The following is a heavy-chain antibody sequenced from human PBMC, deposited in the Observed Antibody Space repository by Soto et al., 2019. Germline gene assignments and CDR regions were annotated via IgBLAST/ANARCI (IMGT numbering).Heavy chain of an antibody. CDR3: AKGGGYCSIGSCRTDY. V-gene: IGHV3-30*18. CDR1: GFIFRSYG. J-gene: IGHJ4*02. CDR2: IAYDGADK. Sequence: VGSLRLSCAASGFIFRSYGMHWVRQAPGKGLEWVAAIAYDGADKYYLDSVKGRFTISRDNSKDTLHLQMNSLRVEDTAVYYCAKGGGYCSIGSCRTDYWGQGTLVTVSS. D-gene: IGHD2-15*01.